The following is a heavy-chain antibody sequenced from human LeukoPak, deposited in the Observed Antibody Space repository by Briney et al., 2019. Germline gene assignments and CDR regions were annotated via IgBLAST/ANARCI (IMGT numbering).Heavy chain of an antibody. CDR1: GFTFSSYA. D-gene: IGHD1-26*01. V-gene: IGHV3-23*01. Sequence: GGSVRLSCAASGFTFSSYAMSWVRQAPGKGLEWVSGISASGGSTYYADSVKGRFTISRDNSKNTLYLQMNSLRAEDTAVYYCAERTGSYSGYWGQGSPVTLSS. CDR2: ISASGGST. CDR3: AERTGSYSGY. J-gene: IGHJ4*02.